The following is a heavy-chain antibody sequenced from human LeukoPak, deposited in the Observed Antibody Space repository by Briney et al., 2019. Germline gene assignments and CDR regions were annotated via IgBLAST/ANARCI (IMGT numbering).Heavy chain of an antibody. D-gene: IGHD6-13*01. CDR2: IKQDGSEK. CDR1: GFTFSSYW. CDR3: ARGGNSSWYL. J-gene: IGHJ4*02. V-gene: IGHV3-7*01. Sequence: GGSLRLSCAASGFTFSSYWMTWVRQAPGKGLEWVAKIKQDGSEKYYVDSVKGRFSISRDNAKNSLYLQMNRLRAEDTAVYYCARGGNSSWYLWGQGTLVTVSS.